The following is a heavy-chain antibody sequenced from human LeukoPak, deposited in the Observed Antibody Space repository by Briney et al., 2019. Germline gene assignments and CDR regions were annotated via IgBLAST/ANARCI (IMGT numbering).Heavy chain of an antibody. CDR2: INPSGGST. CDR3: ARVPRWLSSGWYFDL. Sequence: GASVKVSCKASGYTFTSYYMHWVRQAPGQGLEWMGIINPSGGSTSYAQKFQGRVTMTRDTSTSTVYMELSSLRSEDTAVYYCARVPRWLSSGWYFDLWGRGTLVTVSS. J-gene: IGHJ2*01. V-gene: IGHV1-46*01. CDR1: GYTFTSYY. D-gene: IGHD5-24*01.